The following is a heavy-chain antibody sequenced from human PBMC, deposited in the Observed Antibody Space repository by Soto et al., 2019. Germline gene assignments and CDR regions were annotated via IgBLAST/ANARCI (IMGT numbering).Heavy chain of an antibody. CDR3: SSGMAAGTY. J-gene: IGHJ4*02. CDR1: GLIFTDAW. V-gene: IGHV3-15*07. D-gene: IGHD6-25*01. CDR2: IKSKAAGGIA. Sequence: EVQLVESGGGLVTPGGSLRLSCAVTGLIFTDAWMNWMRQDPGKGPEWVGRIKSKAAGGIADYAADVKDRFTMARDDLTNILYLQMNSLKSAGTAVYYCSSGMAAGTYWAQGTLCTVSS.